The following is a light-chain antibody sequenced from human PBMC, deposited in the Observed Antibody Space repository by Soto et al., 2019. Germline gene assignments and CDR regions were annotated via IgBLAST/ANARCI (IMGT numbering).Light chain of an antibody. CDR1: STDFVTYNR. Sequence: QSVLTQPPSVSGSPGQSVTISCTGTSTDFVTYNRVSWYQQPPGTAPKLIVYEVSNRPSGVPDRFSGSKSGNTASLTISGLQAADEADYYCSLYTSENTYVFGTGTKLTVL. J-gene: IGLJ1*01. CDR2: EVS. CDR3: SLYTSENTYV. V-gene: IGLV2-18*01.